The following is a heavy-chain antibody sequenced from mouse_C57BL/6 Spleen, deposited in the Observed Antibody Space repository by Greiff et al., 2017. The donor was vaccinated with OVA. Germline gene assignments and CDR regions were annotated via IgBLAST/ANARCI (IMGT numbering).Heavy chain of an antibody. Sequence: EVMLVESGGGLVKPGGSLKLSCAASGFTFSSYAMSWVRQTPEKRLEWVATISDGGSYTYYPDNVKGRFTISRDNAKNNLYLQMSHLKSEDTAMYYCARDPPYYGSSYDAMDYWGQGTSVTVSS. CDR1: GFTFSSYA. CDR3: ARDPPYYGSSYDAMDY. CDR2: ISDGGSYT. J-gene: IGHJ4*01. V-gene: IGHV5-4*01. D-gene: IGHD1-1*01.